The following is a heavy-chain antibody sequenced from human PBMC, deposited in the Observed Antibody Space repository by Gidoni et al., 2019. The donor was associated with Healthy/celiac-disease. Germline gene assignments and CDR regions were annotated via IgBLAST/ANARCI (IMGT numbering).Heavy chain of an antibody. CDR3: ARGPPRYYYDSSDH. CDR1: GYTFTGYC. J-gene: IGHJ4*02. Sequence: QVQLARSGAEEQKPGASVKVSCKASGYTFTGYCMHGGGQAPGQGCGWMVWINPTSGGTNYAQKFQGRVTMTRDTAISTANMELSRLRSDDTAVYYCARGPPRYYYDSSDHWGQGTLVTVSS. CDR2: INPTSGGT. D-gene: IGHD3-22*01. V-gene: IGHV1-2*02.